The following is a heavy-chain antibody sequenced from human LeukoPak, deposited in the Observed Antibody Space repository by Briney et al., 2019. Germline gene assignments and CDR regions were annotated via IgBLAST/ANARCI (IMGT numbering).Heavy chain of an antibody. D-gene: IGHD5-18*01. V-gene: IGHV4-34*01. J-gene: IGHJ4*02. Sequence: SETLSLTCAVYGGSFSGYYWSWIRQPPGKGLEWIGEINHSGSTNYNPSLKSRVTISVDTSKNQFSLKLSPVTAADTAVYYCARGNRYSYGSIDYWGQGTLVTGSS. CDR3: ARGNRYSYGSIDY. CDR2: INHSGST. CDR1: GGSFSGYY.